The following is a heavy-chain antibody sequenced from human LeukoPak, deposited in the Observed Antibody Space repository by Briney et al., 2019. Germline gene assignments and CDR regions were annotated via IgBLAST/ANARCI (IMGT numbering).Heavy chain of an antibody. J-gene: IGHJ4*02. CDR1: GGSISSGSYY. CDR3: ARDRGYCGGDCYPGNYFDY. D-gene: IGHD2-21*01. V-gene: IGHV4-61*02. Sequence: SETLSLTCTVSGGSISSGSYYWSWIRQPAGKGLEWIGRIYTSGSTNYNPSLKSRVTISVDTSKNQFSLKLSSVTAADTAVYYCARDRGYCGGDCYPGNYFDYWGQGTLVTVSS. CDR2: IYTSGST.